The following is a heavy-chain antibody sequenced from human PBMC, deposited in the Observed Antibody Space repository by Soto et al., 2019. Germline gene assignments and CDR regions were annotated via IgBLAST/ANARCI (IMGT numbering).Heavy chain of an antibody. CDR2: IRNKANSYAT. D-gene: IGHD3-3*02. Sequence: EVQLVESGGGLVQPGGSLKLSCEASGFTFSGSAMHWVCQASGKGLEWVGRIRNKANSYATVNAASVKGRFTISRDDSKNTAYLQMTSLKTEDTAVYYCTSSISSPFDHWGQGTLVTVSS. J-gene: IGHJ4*02. CDR3: TSSISSPFDH. V-gene: IGHV3-73*01. CDR1: GFTFSGSA.